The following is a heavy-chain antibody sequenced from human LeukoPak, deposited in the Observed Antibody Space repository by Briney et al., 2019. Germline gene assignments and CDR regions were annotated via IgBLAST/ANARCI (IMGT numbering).Heavy chain of an antibody. J-gene: IGHJ4*02. D-gene: IGHD3-10*01. Sequence: GRSLRLSCAASGFTFSSYGMHWVRQAPGKGLEWVAVISYDGSNKYYADSVKGRFTISRDNSKNTLYLQMNSLRAEDTAMYYCARGPYGSGSTIDYWGQGTLVTVSS. CDR3: ARGPYGSGSTIDY. CDR2: ISYDGSNK. CDR1: GFTFSSYG. V-gene: IGHV3-30*03.